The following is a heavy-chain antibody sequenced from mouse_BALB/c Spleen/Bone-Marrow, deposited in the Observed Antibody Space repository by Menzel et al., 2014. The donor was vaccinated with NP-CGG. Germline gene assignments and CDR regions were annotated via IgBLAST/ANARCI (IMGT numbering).Heavy chain of an antibody. Sequence: EVKLMESGAELVRPGALVKLSCNASGFNIKDYYMHRVKQRPEQGLVWIGWIDPENGNTIYDPKFQGKASITADTSSNTAYLQLSSLTSEDTAVYYCARWGNYYFDYWGQGTTLTVSS. CDR2: IDPENGNT. J-gene: IGHJ2*01. V-gene: IGHV14-1*02. CDR3: ARWGNYYFDY. CDR1: GFNIKDYY.